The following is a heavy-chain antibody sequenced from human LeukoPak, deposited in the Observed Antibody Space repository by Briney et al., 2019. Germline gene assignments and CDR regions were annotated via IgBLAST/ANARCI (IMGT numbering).Heavy chain of an antibody. CDR1: GYTFTGYY. Sequence: ASVKVSCKASGYTFTGYYMHWVRQAPGRGLEWMGWINPNSGGTNYAQKFQGRVTMTRDTSISTAYMELSRLRPDDTAVYYCATDSSGYYYVSGFDYWGQGTLVTVSS. CDR2: INPNSGGT. CDR3: ATDSSGYYYVSGFDY. V-gene: IGHV1-2*02. J-gene: IGHJ4*02. D-gene: IGHD3-22*01.